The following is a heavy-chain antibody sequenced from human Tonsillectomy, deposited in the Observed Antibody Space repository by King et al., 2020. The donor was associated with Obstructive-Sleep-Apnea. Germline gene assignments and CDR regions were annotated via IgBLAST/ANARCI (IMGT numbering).Heavy chain of an antibody. D-gene: IGHD1-1*01. CDR2: ISYDGSNK. Sequence: VQLVESGGGVVQPGRSLRLSCAASGFTFSSYAMHWVRQAPGKGLEWVAVISYDGSNKYYADSVKGRFTVSRDNSKNTLYLQMNSLRAEDTAVYYCAVKLARGYFFDYWGKGTLVTVSS. CDR1: GFTFSSYA. V-gene: IGHV3-30-3*01. J-gene: IGHJ4*02. CDR3: AVKLARGYFFDY.